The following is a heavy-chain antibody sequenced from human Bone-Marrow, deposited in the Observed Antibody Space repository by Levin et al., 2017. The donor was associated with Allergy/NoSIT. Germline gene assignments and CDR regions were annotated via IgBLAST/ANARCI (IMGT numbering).Heavy chain of an antibody. D-gene: IGHD3-16*01. CDR1: GFTFGDYA. V-gene: IGHV3-49*04. CDR3: TRGGSISSEGFDY. J-gene: IGHJ4*02. Sequence: GESLKISCTASGFTFGDYAMSWVRQAPGKGLEWVGFIRSKAYGGTTEYAASVKGRFTISRDDSKSIAYLQMNSLKTEDTAVYYCTRGGSISSEGFDYWGQGTLVTVSS. CDR2: IRSKAYGGTT.